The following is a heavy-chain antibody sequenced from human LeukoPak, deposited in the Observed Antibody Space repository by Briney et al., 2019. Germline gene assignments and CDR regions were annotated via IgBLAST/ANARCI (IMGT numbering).Heavy chain of an antibody. CDR3: AREASPITMIVVVITRPGGAFDI. J-gene: IGHJ3*02. V-gene: IGHV3-7*01. CDR2: IKQDGSEK. D-gene: IGHD3-22*01. Sequence: PGGSLRLSCAASGFTFSSYWMSWVRQAPGKGLEWVANIKQDGSEKYYVDSVKGRFTISRDNAKNSLYLQMNSLRAEDTAVYYCAREASPITMIVVVITRPGGAFDIWGQATMVTVSS. CDR1: GFTFSSYW.